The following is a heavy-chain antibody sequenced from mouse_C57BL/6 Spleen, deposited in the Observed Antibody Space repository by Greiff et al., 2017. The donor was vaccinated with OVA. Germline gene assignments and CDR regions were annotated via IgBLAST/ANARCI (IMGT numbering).Heavy chain of an antibody. CDR1: GYTFTSYW. D-gene: IGHD2-4*01. CDR3: ARSHYDYDGGLAY. J-gene: IGHJ3*01. Sequence: VQLQQPGAELVRPGSSVKLSCKASGYTFTSYWMDWVKQRPGQGLEWIGNIYPSDSETHYNQKFKDKAPLTVDKSSSTAYMQLSSLTSEDSAVDYCARSHYDYDGGLAYWGQGTPVTVSA. CDR2: IYPSDSET. V-gene: IGHV1-61*01.